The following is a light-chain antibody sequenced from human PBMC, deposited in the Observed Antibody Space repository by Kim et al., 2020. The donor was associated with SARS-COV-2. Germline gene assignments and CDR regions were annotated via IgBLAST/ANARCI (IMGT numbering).Light chain of an antibody. J-gene: IGLJ3*02. CDR2: SND. CDR3: AAWDDSLNTLL. V-gene: IGLV1-44*01. CDR1: SSNIGSSP. Sequence: QSVLTQPPSASGTPGQRVTISCSGGSSNIGSSPVSWYQRLPGTAPKLLIFSNDQRPSEVPDRFSGSKSGTSASLAISGLQSEDETDYYCAAWDDSLNTLLFGGGTQLTVL.